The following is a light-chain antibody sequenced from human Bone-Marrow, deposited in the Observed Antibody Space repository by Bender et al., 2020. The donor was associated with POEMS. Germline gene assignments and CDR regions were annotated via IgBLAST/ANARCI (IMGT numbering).Light chain of an antibody. V-gene: IGLV2-14*02. CDR3: AAWDDSLSGRL. Sequence: QSALTQPAFVSGSPGQSITISCTGTSSDVGSYNLVSWYQQHPGKAPKLMIYEVSKRPSGVSNRFSGSRSGTSASLAISGLQSEDEADYYCAAWDDSLSGRLFGGGTKLTVL. CDR1: SSDVGSYNL. J-gene: IGLJ3*02. CDR2: EVS.